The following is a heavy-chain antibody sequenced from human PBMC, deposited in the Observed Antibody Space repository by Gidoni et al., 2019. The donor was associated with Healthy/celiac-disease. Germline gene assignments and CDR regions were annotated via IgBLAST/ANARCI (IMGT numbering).Heavy chain of an antibody. CDR1: GGSVSSGSYY. CDR2: IYYSGST. Sequence: QVQLQESGPGLVKPSVTLSITCTVSGGSVSSGSYYWSWIRPPTGKGLEWIGYIYYSGSTNYNPSLKSRVTISVDTSKNQFSLKLSSVTAADTAVYYCARGGFVVVPAAKDPYYYYGMDVWGKWTTVTVSS. V-gene: IGHV4-61*01. CDR3: ARGGFVVVPAAKDPYYYYGMDV. D-gene: IGHD2-2*01. J-gene: IGHJ6*04.